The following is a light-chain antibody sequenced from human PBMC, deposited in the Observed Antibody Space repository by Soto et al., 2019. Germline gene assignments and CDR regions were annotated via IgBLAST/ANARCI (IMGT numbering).Light chain of an antibody. J-gene: IGLJ3*02. Sequence: QSVLTQPPSVSRAPGQRVTISCTGSSSNIGAGYDVHWYQKLPGTAPKLLIYGNSNRPSGVPDRFSGSKSGTSASLAITGLQAEDEADYYCQSYDSSLSGSVFGGGTKLTVL. V-gene: IGLV1-40*01. CDR1: SSNIGAGYD. CDR2: GNS. CDR3: QSYDSSLSGSV.